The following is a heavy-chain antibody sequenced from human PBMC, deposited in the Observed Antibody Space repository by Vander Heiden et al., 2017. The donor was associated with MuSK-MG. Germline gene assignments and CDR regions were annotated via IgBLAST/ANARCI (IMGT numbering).Heavy chain of an antibody. J-gene: IGHJ6*03. CDR2: IWYDGSNK. V-gene: IGHV3-33*01. Sequence: QVQLVESGGGVVQPGRSLRRSCAASGFTFSSYGMHWVRQAPGKGLEWVAVIWYDGSNKYYADSVKGRVTISRDNSKNTLYLQMNSLRAEETAVYYCARDAPGGSKWLHYYMDVWGKGTTVTVSS. D-gene: IGHD3-22*01. CDR3: ARDAPGGSKWLHYYMDV. CDR1: GFTFSSYG.